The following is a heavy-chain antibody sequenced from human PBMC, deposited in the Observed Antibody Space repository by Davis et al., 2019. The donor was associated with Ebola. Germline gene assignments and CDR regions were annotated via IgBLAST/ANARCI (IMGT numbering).Heavy chain of an antibody. D-gene: IGHD4-17*01. J-gene: IGHJ4*01. CDR1: VITFSSYA. Sequence: GESLKISCTDSVITFSSYAMTWVRQAPGKGLEWVSAISGSGGSTYYADSVKGRFIISRDNSKNTMYMQMNSLRPEDRAVYYCARDVDENGVYWGQGTLVTVSS. V-gene: IGHV3-23*01. CDR2: ISGSGGST. CDR3: ARDVDENGVY.